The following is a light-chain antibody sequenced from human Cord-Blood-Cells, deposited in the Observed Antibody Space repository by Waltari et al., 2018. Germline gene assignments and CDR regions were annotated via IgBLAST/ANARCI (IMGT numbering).Light chain of an antibody. CDR2: EGS. CDR1: SSDFGSYNL. CDR3: CSYAGSSTFVV. Sequence: QSALTQPASVSGSPGQSIPISCTGTSSDFGSYNLVSWYQQHPGKAPKLMIYEGSKRPSGVSNRFSGSKSGNTASLTISGLQAEDEADYYCCSYAGSSTFVVFGGGTKPTVL. J-gene: IGLJ2*01. V-gene: IGLV2-23*03.